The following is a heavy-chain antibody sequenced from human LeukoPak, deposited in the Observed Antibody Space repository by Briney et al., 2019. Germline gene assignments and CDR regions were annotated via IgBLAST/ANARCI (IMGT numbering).Heavy chain of an antibody. CDR2: ISYDGSNK. D-gene: IGHD2-15*01. CDR3: AKDRRGYCSGGSCYPGDY. Sequence: GRSLRLSCAASGFTFSSYGMHWVRQAPGKGLEWVAVISYDGSNKYYADSVKGRFTISRDNSKNTLYLQMNSLRAEDTAVYYCAKDRRGYCSGGSCYPGDYWGQGTLVTVSS. V-gene: IGHV3-30*18. J-gene: IGHJ4*02. CDR1: GFTFSSYG.